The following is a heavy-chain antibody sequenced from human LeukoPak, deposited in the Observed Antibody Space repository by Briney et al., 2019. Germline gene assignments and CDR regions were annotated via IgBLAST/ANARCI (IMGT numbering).Heavy chain of an antibody. V-gene: IGHV3-23*01. CDR3: AKDKAESGDTAMVTDY. D-gene: IGHD5-18*01. J-gene: IGHJ4*02. CDR1: GFTFSSYG. Sequence: GGSLRLSCAASGFTFSSYGMSWVRQAPGKGLEWVSAISGSGGSTYYADSVKGRFTISRDNSKNTLYLQMNSLRAEDTAVYYCAKDKAESGDTAMVTDYWGQGTLVTVSS. CDR2: ISGSGGST.